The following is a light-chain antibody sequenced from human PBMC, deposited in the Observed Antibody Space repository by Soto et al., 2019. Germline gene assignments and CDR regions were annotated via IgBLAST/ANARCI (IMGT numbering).Light chain of an antibody. V-gene: IGKV1-5*03. CDR3: PPYNSYPLT. J-gene: IGKJ4*01. CDR1: QSISTW. Sequence: DIQMTQSPSTLSASVGDRVTITCRASQSISTWLAWYQQKPGKAPNLLIYKASTLQSGVPSRFSGSVSGTEFSLTISSLQPDDFAAYYCPPYNSYPLTFGGGTKVEIK. CDR2: KAS.